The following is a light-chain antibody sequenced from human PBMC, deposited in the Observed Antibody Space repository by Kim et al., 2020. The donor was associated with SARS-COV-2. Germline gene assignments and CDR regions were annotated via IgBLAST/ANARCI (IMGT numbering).Light chain of an antibody. Sequence: SPGERASLSCRASQTIDSAFLAWFQQKRGQAPRLLIYGTSTRATGIPDRFSGSGSGTDFTLTISRLEPEDFVVYYCQHYGSSPWTFGQGTKVDIK. J-gene: IGKJ1*01. CDR3: QHYGSSPWT. V-gene: IGKV3-20*01. CDR2: GTS. CDR1: QTIDSAF.